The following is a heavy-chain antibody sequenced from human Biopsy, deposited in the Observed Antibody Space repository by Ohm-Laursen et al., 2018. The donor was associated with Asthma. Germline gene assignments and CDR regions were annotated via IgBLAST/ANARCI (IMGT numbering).Heavy chain of an antibody. Sequence: SLRLSCAASGFTFSSYSMHWVRQAPAKGLEWVSVIYSGGGTFYADSVKGRVTISRDISKNTLSLQMNSLRAEDTAVYYCVRSGTKWELYDAFDIWGQGTMVTVSS. J-gene: IGHJ3*02. D-gene: IGHD1/OR15-1a*01. CDR3: VRSGTKWELYDAFDI. CDR2: IYSGGGT. CDR1: GFTFSSYS. V-gene: IGHV3-66*01.